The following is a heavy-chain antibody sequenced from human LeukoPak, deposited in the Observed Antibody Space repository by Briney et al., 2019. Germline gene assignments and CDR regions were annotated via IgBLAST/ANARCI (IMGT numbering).Heavy chain of an antibody. V-gene: IGHV3-74*01. CDR3: ARAPSEIGGYYPEYFRH. CDR1: GFTFSSYW. Sequence: PGGSLRLSCAASGFTFSSYWMHWLRQAPGKGLVWVSRIKSDGSTNYADSVKGRFTISRDNAKNTVSLQMNSLRAEDTGVYYCARAPSEIGGYYPEYFRHWGQGTLVTVSS. CDR2: IKSDGST. D-gene: IGHD3-22*01. J-gene: IGHJ1*01.